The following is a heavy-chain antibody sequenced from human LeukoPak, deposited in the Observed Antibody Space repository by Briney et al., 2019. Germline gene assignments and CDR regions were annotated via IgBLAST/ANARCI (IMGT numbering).Heavy chain of an antibody. CDR3: AIMGDYDYVWGSYRYWSHNY. D-gene: IGHD3-16*02. V-gene: IGHV1-69*13. CDR2: IIPIFGTA. CDR1: GGTFSSYA. Sequence: ASVKVSCKASGGTFSSYAISWVRQAPGQGLEWMGGIIPIFGTANYAQKFQGRVTITADESTSTAYMELSSLRSEDTAVYYCAIMGDYDYVWGSYRYWSHNYWGQGTLVTVSS. J-gene: IGHJ4*02.